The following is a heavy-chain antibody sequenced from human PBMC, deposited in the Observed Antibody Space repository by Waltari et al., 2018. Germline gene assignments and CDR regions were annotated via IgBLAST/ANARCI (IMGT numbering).Heavy chain of an antibody. J-gene: IGHJ3*02. CDR1: PGSITTYGYY. CDR3: AVGRGIFDI. V-gene: IGHV4-39*01. CDR2: IYYIGIT. Sequence: LQLQESGPGLVKPSETLSLTCTVSPGSITTYGYYWGWIRQPPGKGLEWIGSIYYIGITSYDPSLESRVIISIDTSESRISLRLNSVTAADTAVYYCAVGRGIFDIWGQGTVVTVSS. D-gene: IGHD6-13*01.